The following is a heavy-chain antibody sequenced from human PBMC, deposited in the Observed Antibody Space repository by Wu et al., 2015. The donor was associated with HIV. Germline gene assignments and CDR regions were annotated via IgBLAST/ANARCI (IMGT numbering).Heavy chain of an antibody. CDR2: INPNSGGT. D-gene: IGHD3-22*01. V-gene: IGHV1-2*02. CDR1: GYTFTGYY. J-gene: IGHJ3*02. CDR3: ARDLGYYYDSSGARHGAFDI. Sequence: QVQLVQSGAEVRKPGASVKVSCKASGYTFTGYYMHWVRQAPGQGLEWMGWINPNSGGTNYAQKFQGRVTMTRDTSISTAYMELSRLRSDDTAVYYCARDLGYYYDSSGARHGAFDIWGQGTMVTVSS.